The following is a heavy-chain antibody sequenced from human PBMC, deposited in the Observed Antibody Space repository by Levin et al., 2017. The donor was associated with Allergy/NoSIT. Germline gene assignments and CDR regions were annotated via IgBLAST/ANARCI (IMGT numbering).Heavy chain of an antibody. D-gene: IGHD6-13*01. J-gene: IGHJ4*02. CDR1: GYSFTSYW. CDR3: ARLTDIAGNFDY. Sequence: GGSLRLSCKGSGYSFTSYWIGWVRQMPGKGLEWMGIIYPADSDTRYSPSFQGQVTISADKSISTAYLQWRSLKASDTAMYYCARLTDIAGNFDYWGQGTLVTVSS. CDR2: IYPADSDT. V-gene: IGHV5-51*01.